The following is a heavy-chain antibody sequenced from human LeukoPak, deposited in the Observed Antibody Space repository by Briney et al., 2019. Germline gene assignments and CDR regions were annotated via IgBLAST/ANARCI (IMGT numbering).Heavy chain of an antibody. V-gene: IGHV5-51*01. CDR2: IYPGDSDT. D-gene: IGHD3-22*01. Sequence: GESLQISCKGSGSSFTSYWSGWVRQLPGKGLEWMGIIYPGDSDTRYSPSFQGQVTISADKSISTAYLQWSSLKASDTAMYYCARHTYYYVSSGYYTGSDYWGQGTLVSVSS. CDR1: GSSFTSYW. J-gene: IGHJ4*02. CDR3: ARHTYYYVSSGYYTGSDY.